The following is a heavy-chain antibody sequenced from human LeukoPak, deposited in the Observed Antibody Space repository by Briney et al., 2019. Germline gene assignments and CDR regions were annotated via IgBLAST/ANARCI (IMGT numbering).Heavy chain of an antibody. J-gene: IGHJ4*02. CDR2: INPYNGNT. Sequence: ASVKVSCKASGYTFASNSISGISWVRQAPGQGLEWMGWINPYNGNTKYAQKFQGRVTLTTDTSTSTAYMELSRLRSDDTALYYCARSTNYFDYWGQGTLVTVSS. V-gene: IGHV1-18*04. CDR3: ARSTNYFDY. CDR1: GYTFASNSISG. D-gene: IGHD2-2*01.